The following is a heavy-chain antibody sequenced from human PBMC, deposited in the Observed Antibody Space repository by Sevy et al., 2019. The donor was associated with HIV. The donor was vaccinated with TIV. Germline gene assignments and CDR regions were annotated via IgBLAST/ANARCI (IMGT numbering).Heavy chain of an antibody. J-gene: IGHJ4*02. D-gene: IGHD5-12*01. CDR2: ISNDGSNE. V-gene: IGHV3-30*04. CDR1: GFNLRSHA. CDR3: ARDTRGYSFGQLDY. Sequence: GGSLRLSCAVSGFNLRSHAMHWVRQAPGKGLEWVAVISNDGSNEVYADSVKGRFTISRDNSKNTLYLQLNSLRGEDTAVYYCARDTRGYSFGQLDYWGQGTLVTVSS.